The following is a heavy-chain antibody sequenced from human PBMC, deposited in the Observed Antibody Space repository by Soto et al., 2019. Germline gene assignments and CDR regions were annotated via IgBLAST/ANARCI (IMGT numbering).Heavy chain of an antibody. Sequence: QLQLQESGPGLVKPSETLSLTCTVSGGSISSSSYYWGWIRQPPGKGLEWIGSIYYSGSTYYNPSLKSRVTISVDTSKNQFSLKLSSVTAADTAVYYCARQARSIAARPGPYWGQGTLVTVSS. D-gene: IGHD6-6*01. CDR3: ARQARSIAARPGPY. J-gene: IGHJ4*02. CDR1: GGSISSSSYY. CDR2: IYYSGST. V-gene: IGHV4-39*01.